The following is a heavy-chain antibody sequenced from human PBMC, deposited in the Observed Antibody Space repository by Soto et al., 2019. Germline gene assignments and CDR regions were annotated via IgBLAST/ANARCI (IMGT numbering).Heavy chain of an antibody. J-gene: IGHJ6*02. D-gene: IGHD3-10*01. V-gene: IGHV1-69*06. CDR3: ARAVGVRGINYYYYYGMDV. Sequence: GASVKVSCKASGGTFSSYAISWVRQAPGQGLEWMGGIIPIFGTANYAQKFQGRVTITADKSTSTAYMELSSLRSEDAAVYYCARAVGVRGINYYYYYGMDVWGQGTTVTVS. CDR1: GGTFSSYA. CDR2: IIPIFGTA.